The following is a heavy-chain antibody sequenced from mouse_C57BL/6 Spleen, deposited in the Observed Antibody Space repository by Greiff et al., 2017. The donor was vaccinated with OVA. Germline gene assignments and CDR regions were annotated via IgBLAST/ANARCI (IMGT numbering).Heavy chain of an antibody. V-gene: IGHV1-55*01. CDR1: GYTFTSYW. CDR2: IYPGSGST. CDR3: ARNYYGSSFPCCAMDY. Sequence: QVQLQQPGAELVKPGASVKMSCKASGYTFTSYWITWVKQRPGQGLEWIGDIYPGSGSTNYNEKFKSKATLTVDTSSSTAYMQLSSLTSEDSAVYYCARNYYGSSFPCCAMDYWGQGTSVTVSS. D-gene: IGHD1-1*01. J-gene: IGHJ4*01.